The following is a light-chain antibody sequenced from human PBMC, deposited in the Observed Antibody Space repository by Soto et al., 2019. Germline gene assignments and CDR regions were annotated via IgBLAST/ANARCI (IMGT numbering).Light chain of an antibody. CDR3: QQYNSNSPRT. V-gene: IGKV1-5*01. Sequence: DIQMTQSPSTLSASVGDRGSITCRASQSISNWLAWYQQKPGKAPNLLIYDASSLESGVPSRFSGSGSGTQFTLTISSLQPEDFATYYCQQYNSNSPRTFGQGTKVDI. J-gene: IGKJ1*01. CDR1: QSISNW. CDR2: DAS.